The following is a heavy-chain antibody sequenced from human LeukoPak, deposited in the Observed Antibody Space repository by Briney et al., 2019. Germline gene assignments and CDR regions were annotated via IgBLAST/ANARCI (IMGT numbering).Heavy chain of an antibody. D-gene: IGHD3-22*01. J-gene: IGHJ4*02. Sequence: SETLSLTCAVSGGSISSNSYYWGWIRQPPGKGLEWIGSIYYSGSTYYNPSLKSRVTISVDTSKNQFSLKLSSVAAADTAVYYCVREGDYYDSSGYIDNWGQGTLVAVSS. V-gene: IGHV4-39*07. CDR3: VREGDYYDSSGYIDN. CDR2: IYYSGST. CDR1: GGSISSNSYY.